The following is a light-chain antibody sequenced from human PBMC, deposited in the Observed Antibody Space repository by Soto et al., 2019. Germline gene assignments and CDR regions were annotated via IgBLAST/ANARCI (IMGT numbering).Light chain of an antibody. CDR3: QQYNNWPPIT. CDR2: GAS. CDR1: QSVSSSY. V-gene: IGKV3-20*01. Sequence: EIVLTQSPGTLSFSPGERATLSCRAIQSVSSSYLAWYQQKPGQAPRLLIYGASSRATGIPDRFSGSGSGTDFTLTISRLEPEDFAVYYCQQYNNWPPITFGQGTRLEI. J-gene: IGKJ5*01.